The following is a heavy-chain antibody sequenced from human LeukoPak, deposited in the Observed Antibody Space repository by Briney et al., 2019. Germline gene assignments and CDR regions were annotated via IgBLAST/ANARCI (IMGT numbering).Heavy chain of an antibody. CDR1: GGSISTYY. J-gene: IGHJ5*02. Sequence: SETLSLTCTVSGGSISTYYWNWIRQPAGKGLEWIGRIYSSGSTNYNASLKSRVTLSVDTSNNQFSLKLTSVTAADTAVYYCAAERYEGQCCWFDPWGQGTLVTVSS. CDR2: IYSSGST. D-gene: IGHD1-14*01. V-gene: IGHV4-4*07. CDR3: AAERYEGQCCWFDP.